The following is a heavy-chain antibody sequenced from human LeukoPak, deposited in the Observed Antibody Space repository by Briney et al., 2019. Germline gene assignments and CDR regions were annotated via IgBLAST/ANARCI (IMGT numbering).Heavy chain of an antibody. CDR1: GYTFTGYY. V-gene: IGHV1-18*04. CDR3: ARPVTTVGFDY. CDR2: ISGYNGHT. Sequence: ASVKVSCKASGYTFTGYYMHWVRQAPGQGLEGMGWISGYNGHTNYAQKLQGRVTMTTDTSTSTAYMELRSLRSDDTAVYYCARPVTTVGFDYWGQGTLVTVSS. J-gene: IGHJ4*02. D-gene: IGHD4-23*01.